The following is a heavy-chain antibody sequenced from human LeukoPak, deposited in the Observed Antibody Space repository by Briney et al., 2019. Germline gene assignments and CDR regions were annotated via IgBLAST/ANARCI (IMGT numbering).Heavy chain of an antibody. CDR3: ARDLTTYGQRGYFDY. CDR2: ISGYNGNK. D-gene: IGHD3-10*01. V-gene: IGHV1-18*01. CDR1: GYTSISYG. J-gene: IGHJ4*02. Sequence: ASVKVSCKASGYTSISYGIIWVRQAPGHGLEWIGCISGYNGNKDYAQKFQGRVIMTTDTSASTAYMELRSLSSDDTALYFCARDLTTYGQRGYFDYWGQGTLVTVSS.